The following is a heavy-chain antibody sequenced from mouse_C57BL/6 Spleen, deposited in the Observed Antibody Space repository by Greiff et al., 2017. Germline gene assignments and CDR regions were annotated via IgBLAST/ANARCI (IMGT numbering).Heavy chain of an antibody. CDR2: IDPEDGDT. D-gene: IGHD1-1*01. Sequence: QESGAELVRPGASVKLSCTASGFNIKDYYMHWVKQRPEPGLEWIGRIDPEDGDTEYAPKFQGKATMTADTSSNTAYLQRSSLTSEDTAVYYCTTGGLRYYFDYWGQGTTLTVSS. CDR3: TTGGLRYYFDY. V-gene: IGHV14-1*01. CDR1: GFNIKDYY. J-gene: IGHJ2*01.